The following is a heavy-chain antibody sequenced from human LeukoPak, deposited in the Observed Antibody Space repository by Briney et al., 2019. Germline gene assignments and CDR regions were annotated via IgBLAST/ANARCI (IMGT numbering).Heavy chain of an antibody. Sequence: PGGSLRLSCAASGFTLETFWMSWVRQAPGKGLEWVANIKQDESEKYYVDSVKERFTISRDNAKNSLYLQMNSLRAEDTAVYYCAREGKFSYGMDVWGQGTTVTVSS. J-gene: IGHJ6*02. D-gene: IGHD3-10*01. CDR1: GFTLETFW. CDR2: IKQDESEK. V-gene: IGHV3-7*01. CDR3: AREGKFSYGMDV.